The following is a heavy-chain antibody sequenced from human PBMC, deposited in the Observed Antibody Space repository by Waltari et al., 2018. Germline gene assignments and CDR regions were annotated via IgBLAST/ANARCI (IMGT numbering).Heavy chain of an antibody. CDR1: GFTFSSYW. CDR2: INSDGSST. CDR3: ARESEGSSGWYRLDY. V-gene: IGHV3-74*01. Sequence: EVQLVESGGGLVQPGGSLRLSCAASGFTFSSYWMHWVRQAPGKGLVWVSRINSDGSSTSYADSVKGRFTISRDNAKNTLYLQMNSLRAEDTAVYYCARESEGSSGWYRLDYWGQGTLVTVSS. J-gene: IGHJ4*02. D-gene: IGHD6-19*01.